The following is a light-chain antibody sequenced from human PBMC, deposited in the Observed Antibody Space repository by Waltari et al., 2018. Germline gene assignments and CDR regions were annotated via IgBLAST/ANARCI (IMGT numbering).Light chain of an antibody. J-gene: IGKJ2*01. V-gene: IGKV1-33*01. CDR1: HDISNY. CDR3: QQFDNLVYT. CDR2: DAS. Sequence: DIQMTQSPSSLSASVGDRVTITCQASHDISNYLNWYQQKPGKAPKLRIYDASNLETGVPSRFSGSGSGTDFSFTISSLQPEDIATYYCQQFDNLVYTFGQGTKLEIK.